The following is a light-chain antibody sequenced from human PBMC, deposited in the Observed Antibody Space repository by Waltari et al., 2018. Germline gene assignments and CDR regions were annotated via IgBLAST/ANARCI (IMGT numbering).Light chain of an antibody. V-gene: IGLV7-46*01. CDR3: LLSYAGARV. J-gene: IGLJ3*02. Sequence: QAVVTQEPSLTVSPGGTVTLTCCSSPGTLTNDHFPYRFQQKPGQAPRALIYDGTNRQSWTPARFSGSLVGGKAALTLSGAQPEDETVYYCLLSYAGARVFGGGTKLTVL. CDR1: PGTLTNDHF. CDR2: DGT.